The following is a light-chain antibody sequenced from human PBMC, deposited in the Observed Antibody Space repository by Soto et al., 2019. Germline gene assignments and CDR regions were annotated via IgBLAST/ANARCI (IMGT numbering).Light chain of an antibody. CDR3: QQYSKSWT. J-gene: IGKJ1*01. CDR2: KAS. V-gene: IGKV1-5*03. CDR1: QIISNW. Sequence: DIQMTQSPSTLSASLGDRVTITCRASQIISNWLAWYQQKPGKAPKLLINKASSLESGVPSRFSGSGSGTEFTLTISSLHPDDVATYYCQQYSKSWTFGQGTKVEIK.